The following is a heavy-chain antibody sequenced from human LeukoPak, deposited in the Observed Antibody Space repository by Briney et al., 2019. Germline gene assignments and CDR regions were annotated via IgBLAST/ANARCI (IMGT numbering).Heavy chain of an antibody. CDR3: ARDRHYYYYGMDV. CDR1: GFTFSSYE. CDR2: ISSSSSYI. V-gene: IGHV3-21*01. Sequence: GGSLRLSCAASGFTFSSYEMNWVRQAPGKGLEWVSSISSSSSYIYYADSVKGRFTISRDNAKNSLYLQMNSLRAEDTAVYYCARDRHYYYYGMDVWGQGTTVTVSS. J-gene: IGHJ6*02.